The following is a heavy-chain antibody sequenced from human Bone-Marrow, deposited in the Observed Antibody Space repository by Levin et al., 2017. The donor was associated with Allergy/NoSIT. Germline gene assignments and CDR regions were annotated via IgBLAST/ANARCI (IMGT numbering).Heavy chain of an antibody. J-gene: IGHJ3*02. CDR1: GFSLSTSGVG. D-gene: IGHD1-26*01. CDR2: IYWNDDK. Sequence: SGPTLVKPTQTLTLTCTFSGFSLSTSGVGVGWIRQPPGKALEWLALIYWNDDKRYSPSLKSRLTITKDTSKNQVVLTMTNMDPVDTATYYCAHRTGGSYRLLQTDAFDIWGQGTMVTVSS. V-gene: IGHV2-5*01. CDR3: AHRTGGSYRLLQTDAFDI.